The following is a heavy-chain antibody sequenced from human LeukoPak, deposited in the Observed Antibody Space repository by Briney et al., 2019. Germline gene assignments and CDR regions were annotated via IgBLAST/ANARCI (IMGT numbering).Heavy chain of an antibody. Sequence: PGGSLRLSCAASGFTFSSYGMHWVCQAPGKGLEWVAFIRYDGSNKYYADSVKGRFTISRDNSKNTLYLQMNSLRAEDTAVYYCAKDGPWELLGYFDYWGQGTLVTVSS. J-gene: IGHJ4*02. D-gene: IGHD1-26*01. CDR3: AKDGPWELLGYFDY. CDR2: IRYDGSNK. CDR1: GFTFSSYG. V-gene: IGHV3-30*02.